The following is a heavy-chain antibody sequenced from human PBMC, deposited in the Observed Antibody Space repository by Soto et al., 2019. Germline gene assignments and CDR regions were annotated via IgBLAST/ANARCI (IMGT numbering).Heavy chain of an antibody. CDR1: GATFNGYA. CDR2: VIPIFGTA. J-gene: IGHJ5*02. D-gene: IGHD4-4*01. V-gene: IGHV1-69*06. Sequence: SVKVSCKVSGATFNGYAITWVRQAPGQGLEWMGTVIPIFGTAAPARKFQGRVTITADTSTSTSYMELTSLRSDDTAVYYCARAPQRGNSAWFDPWGQGTLVTVSS. CDR3: ARAPQRGNSAWFDP.